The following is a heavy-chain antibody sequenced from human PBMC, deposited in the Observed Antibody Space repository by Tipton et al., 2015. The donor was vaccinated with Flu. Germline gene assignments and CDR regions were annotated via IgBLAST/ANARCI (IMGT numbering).Heavy chain of an antibody. CDR2: VSFDGGNK. D-gene: IGHD6-13*01. J-gene: IGHJ4*02. CDR1: GFTFSSYG. Sequence: SLRLSCAASGFTFSSYGLHWVRQAPGKGLEWVAVVSFDGGNKYYADSVKGRFPISRDNSKNTLYLQINSLRAEDTAVYYCAKDSEQLILRYFDYWGERSLVTV. V-gene: IGHV3-30*18. CDR3: AKDSEQLILRYFDY.